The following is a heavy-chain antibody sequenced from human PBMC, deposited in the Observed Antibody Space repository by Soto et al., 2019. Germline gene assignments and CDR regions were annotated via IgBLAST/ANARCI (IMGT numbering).Heavy chain of an antibody. V-gene: IGHV4-59*01. Sequence: SETLSLTCTVSGGSISSYYLSWIRQPPGKGLEWIGYIYYSGSTNYNPSLKSRVTISVDTSKNQFSLKLSSVTAADTAVYYCARADYGDLTFDYWGQGTLVTVSS. CDR1: GGSISSYY. D-gene: IGHD4-17*01. CDR3: ARADYGDLTFDY. J-gene: IGHJ4*02. CDR2: IYYSGST.